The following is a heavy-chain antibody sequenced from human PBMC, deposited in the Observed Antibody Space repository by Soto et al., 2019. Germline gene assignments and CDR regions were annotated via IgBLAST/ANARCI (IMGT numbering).Heavy chain of an antibody. J-gene: IGHJ4*02. CDR3: ARRNYYDRPLYGY. D-gene: IGHD3-22*01. CDR1: GGSFSGYY. CDR2: INHSGST. V-gene: IGHV4-34*01. Sequence: PSETLSLTCAVYGGSFSGYYWSWIRRPPGKGLEWIGEINHSGSTNYNPSLKSRVTISVDTSKNQFSLKLSSVTAADTAVYYCARRNYYDRPLYGYWGQGTLVTVSS.